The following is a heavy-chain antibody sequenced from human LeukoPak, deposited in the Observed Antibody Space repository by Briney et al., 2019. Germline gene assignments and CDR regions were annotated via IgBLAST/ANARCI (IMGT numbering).Heavy chain of an antibody. CDR1: GGSITSYY. CDR3: ACGVAAAGWLYFDY. V-gene: IGHV4-4*07. D-gene: IGHD6-13*01. Sequence: PSETLSLTCTVSGGSITSYYWSWLRQPAGKGLEWIGRVYSSGTTNYNPSLKSRVTMSIDTTQFSLKLSSVTAADTAVYFCACGVAAAGWLYFDYWGQGSLVTVSS. CDR2: VYSSGTT. J-gene: IGHJ4*02.